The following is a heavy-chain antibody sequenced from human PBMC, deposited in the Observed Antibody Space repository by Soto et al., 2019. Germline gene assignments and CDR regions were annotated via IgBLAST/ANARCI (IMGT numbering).Heavy chain of an antibody. Sequence: QVQLQESGPGLVKPSETLSLTCTVSGGSISSYYWSWIRQPAGKGLEWIGRIYTSGSTNYNPSLKSRVTMSVDTSKNQFSLKLSSVTAADTAVYYCARDNGRRAYCSSTSCYYGMDVWGQGTTVTVSS. CDR1: GGSISSYY. CDR3: ARDNGRRAYCSSTSCYYGMDV. J-gene: IGHJ6*02. CDR2: IYTSGST. V-gene: IGHV4-4*07. D-gene: IGHD2-2*01.